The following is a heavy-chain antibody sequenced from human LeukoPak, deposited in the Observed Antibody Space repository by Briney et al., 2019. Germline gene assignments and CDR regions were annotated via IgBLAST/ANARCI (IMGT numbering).Heavy chain of an antibody. D-gene: IGHD3-10*01. CDR1: GYTFTSYY. J-gene: IGHJ6*04. V-gene: IGHV1-46*01. CDR2: IYPSVGST. CDR3: ARAMEGEMVRGLMSYYYGMDV. Sequence: ASVKVSCKASGYTFTSYYLHWVRQAPGQGLEWMGIIYPSVGSTSYAQKFQGRVTMTRDTSTSTDYMELSSLRSEDSAVYYCARAMEGEMVRGLMSYYYGMDVWGKGTTVTVSS.